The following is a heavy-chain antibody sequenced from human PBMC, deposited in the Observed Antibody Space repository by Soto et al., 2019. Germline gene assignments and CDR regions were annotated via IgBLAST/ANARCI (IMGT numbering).Heavy chain of an antibody. Sequence: RGSLRLACAASGFPFSSYRMNLVRQAPGKGLEWVSYINAGSSTIYYADSVRGRFTISRDSAKSSLYLQMNSLRDEDTAVYYCAREGWELYHHFDSWGQGNXVTVSS. J-gene: IGHJ4*02. CDR3: AREGWELYHHFDS. CDR1: GFPFSSYR. D-gene: IGHD1-26*01. CDR2: INAGSSTI. V-gene: IGHV3-48*02.